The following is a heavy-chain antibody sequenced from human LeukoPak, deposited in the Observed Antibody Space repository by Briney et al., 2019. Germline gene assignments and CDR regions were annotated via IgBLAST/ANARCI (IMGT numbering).Heavy chain of an antibody. CDR1: GFTFSSYE. CDR3: ARDRYSGSYPLGY. V-gene: IGHV3-48*03. CDR2: ISSSGSTI. D-gene: IGHD1-26*01. J-gene: IGHJ4*02. Sequence: GGSLRLSCAASGFTFSSYEMNWVRQAPGKGLEWVSYISSSGSTIYYADSVKGRFTISRDNAKNSLYLQMDSLRAEDTAVYYCARDRYSGSYPLGYWGQGTLVTVSS.